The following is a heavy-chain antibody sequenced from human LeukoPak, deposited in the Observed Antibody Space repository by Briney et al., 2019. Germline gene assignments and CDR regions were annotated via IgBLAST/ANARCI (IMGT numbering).Heavy chain of an antibody. J-gene: IGHJ4*02. D-gene: IGHD4-11*01. Sequence: SETLSLTCTVSGGSISTVTSYWGWIRQPPGKDLEWIGTISYSGSTYYNPSLKSRVTISVDKSKNHFSLKLTSVPAADTAVYFCARDSNIARFFIWGQGTLVTVSS. CDR1: GGSISTVTSY. V-gene: IGHV4-39*07. CDR2: ISYSGST. CDR3: ARDSNIARFFI.